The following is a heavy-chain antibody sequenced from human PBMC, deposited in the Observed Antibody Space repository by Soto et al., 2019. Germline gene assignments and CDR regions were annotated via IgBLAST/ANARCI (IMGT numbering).Heavy chain of an antibody. V-gene: IGHV3-23*01. CDR3: ARPGRDYCYSYMGV. CDR2: IGGSGGTS. J-gene: IGHJ6*03. Sequence: PGGSLRLSCVGSGFTFSRYVMSWVRQAPGGGLEWVSVIGGSGGTSYYTDSVKGRFTISRDNSKNTLYLEMKSLGVGDTAVYYWARPGRDYCYSYMGVWDKGNRVT. CDR1: GFTFSRYV.